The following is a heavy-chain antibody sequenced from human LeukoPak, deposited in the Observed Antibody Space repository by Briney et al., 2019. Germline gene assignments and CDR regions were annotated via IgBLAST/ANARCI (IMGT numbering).Heavy chain of an antibody. CDR3: AGGDSVAGNGPQYYYYYYYGMDV. CDR1: GYTFTGYY. Sequence: ASVKVSCKASGYTFTGYYMHWVRQAPGQGLEWMGWINPNSGGTNYAQKFQGRVTMTRDTSISTAYMELSRLRSDDTAVYYCAGGDSVAGNGPQYYYYYYYGMDVWGQGTTVTVSS. D-gene: IGHD6-19*01. J-gene: IGHJ6*02. CDR2: INPNSGGT. V-gene: IGHV1-2*02.